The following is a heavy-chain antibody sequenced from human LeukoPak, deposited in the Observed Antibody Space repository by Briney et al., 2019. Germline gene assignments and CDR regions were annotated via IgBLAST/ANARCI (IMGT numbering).Heavy chain of an antibody. CDR2: IYPGDSDT. V-gene: IGHV5-51*01. D-gene: IGHD6-13*01. J-gene: IGHJ4*02. CDR3: ARHIIAAAGTAPDY. Sequence: GESLKISCKGSGYSFTSYWIGWVRRMPGKGLEWMGIIYPGDSDTRYSPSFQGQVTISADKSISTAHLQWSSLKASDTAMYCCARHIIAAAGTAPDYWGQGTLVTVSS. CDR1: GYSFTSYW.